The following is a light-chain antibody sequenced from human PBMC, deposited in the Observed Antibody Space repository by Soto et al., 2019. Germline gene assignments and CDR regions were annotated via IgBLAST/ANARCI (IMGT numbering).Light chain of an antibody. Sequence: QCALTKRPSASGSPGQSVAISCTGTSSDVGAYDYVSWYQQHPGKPPNLLISDVNKRPSGVPDRFSGSKSGNTASLTVSGLHAYYEADYYCSSYAGTLIVFGTGTKVPVL. CDR1: SSDVGAYDY. CDR2: DVN. V-gene: IGLV2-8*01. CDR3: SSYAGTLIV. J-gene: IGLJ1*01.